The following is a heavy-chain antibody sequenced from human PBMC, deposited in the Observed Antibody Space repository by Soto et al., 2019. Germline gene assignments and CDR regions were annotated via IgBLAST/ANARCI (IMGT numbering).Heavy chain of an antibody. V-gene: IGHV3-30*04. CDR1: GFTFSGYA. Sequence: QVQLVESGGGVVQPGRSLRLSCAASGFTFSGYAMHWVRQAPDKGLEWVAATSYDENFKYYADSVKGRFTISRDNSKNTLFLQMNSLRTEDTAMYYCARQGGSSGIWYFDYWGQGSLVTVSS. J-gene: IGHJ4*02. D-gene: IGHD6-6*01. CDR2: TSYDENFK. CDR3: ARQGGSSGIWYFDY.